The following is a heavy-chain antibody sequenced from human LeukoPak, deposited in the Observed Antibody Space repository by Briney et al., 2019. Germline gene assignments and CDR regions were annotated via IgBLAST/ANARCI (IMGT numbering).Heavy chain of an antibody. CDR3: ARASYSYDISGWVPFDY. Sequence: SETLSLTCIVSVGSISSYYWSWIRQPAGKGLEWIGRIHSSGSTDYNPSLKSRVSMSVDTSKNQFSLRLSSVTAADTAVYYCARASYSYDISGWVPFDYWGQGTLVTVAS. CDR1: VGSISSYY. D-gene: IGHD3-22*01. CDR2: IHSSGST. J-gene: IGHJ4*02. V-gene: IGHV4-4*07.